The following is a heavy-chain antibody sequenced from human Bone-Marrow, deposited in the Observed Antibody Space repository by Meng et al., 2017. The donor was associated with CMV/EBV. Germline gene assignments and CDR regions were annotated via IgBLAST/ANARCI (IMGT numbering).Heavy chain of an antibody. J-gene: IGHJ4*02. CDR1: GFTFSSYG. Sequence: GESLKISCAASGFTFSSYGMHWVRQAPGKGLEWVAFIRYDGSNKYYADSVKGRFTISRDNSKNTLYLQMNSLRAEDTAVYYCAKERAEEFDYWGQGTLITASS. CDR3: AKERAEEFDY. V-gene: IGHV3-30*02. CDR2: IRYDGSNK.